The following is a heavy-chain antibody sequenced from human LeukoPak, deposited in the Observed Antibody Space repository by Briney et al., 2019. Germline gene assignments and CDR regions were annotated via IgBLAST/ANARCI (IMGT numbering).Heavy chain of an antibody. CDR1: GFTFTSYG. V-gene: IGHV3-30*02. J-gene: IGHJ4*02. D-gene: IGHD3-3*01. CDR3: AQGEAIFGVVRGCDY. CDR2: IRYDGSNK. Sequence: GGSLRLSCAASGFTFTSYGMYWVRQAPGKGLEWLAFIRYDGSNKYYADSVKGPFTISRDNSKNTLYLQMNSLRAEDTAVYYCAQGEAIFGVVRGCDYWGQGTLVTVSS.